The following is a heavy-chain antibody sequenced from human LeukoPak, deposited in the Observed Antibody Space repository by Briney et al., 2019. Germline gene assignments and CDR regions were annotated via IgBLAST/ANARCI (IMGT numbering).Heavy chain of an antibody. CDR3: ASYSGSYPQGR. J-gene: IGHJ4*02. D-gene: IGHD1-26*01. Sequence: GGSLRLSCAASGFTFSSYWMHWVRQAPGKGLVWVSRINSDGSSTSYADSVKGRFTISRDNAENTLYLQMNSLRAEDTAVYYCASYSGSYPQGRWGQGTLVTVSS. V-gene: IGHV3-74*01. CDR1: GFTFSSYW. CDR2: INSDGSST.